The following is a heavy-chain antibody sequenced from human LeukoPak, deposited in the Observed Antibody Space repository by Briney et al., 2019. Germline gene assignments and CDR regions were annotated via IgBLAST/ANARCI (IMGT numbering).Heavy chain of an antibody. Sequence: GGSLRLSCAASGFTFSSYSMNWVRQAPGKGLEWVAVISYDGSNKYYADSVKGRFTISRDNSKNTLYLQMNSLRAEDTALYYCAKPAKTDYTDYWGQGTLVTVSS. V-gene: IGHV3-30*18. J-gene: IGHJ4*02. CDR2: ISYDGSNK. CDR1: GFTFSSYS. CDR3: AKPAKTDYTDY. D-gene: IGHD1-14*01.